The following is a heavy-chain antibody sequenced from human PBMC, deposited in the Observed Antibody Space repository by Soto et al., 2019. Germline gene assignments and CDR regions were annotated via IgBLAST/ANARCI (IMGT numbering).Heavy chain of an antibody. CDR2: INPSGGST. CDR3: ARDHRKNKLERRPSRAFDI. CDR1: GYTFTSYY. D-gene: IGHD1-1*01. Sequence: GASVKVSCKASGYTFTSYYMHWARQAPGQGLEWMGIINPSGGSTSYAQKFQGRVTMTRDTSTSTVYMELSSLRSEDTAVYYCARDHRKNKLERRPSRAFDIWGQGTMVTVSS. J-gene: IGHJ3*02. V-gene: IGHV1-46*03.